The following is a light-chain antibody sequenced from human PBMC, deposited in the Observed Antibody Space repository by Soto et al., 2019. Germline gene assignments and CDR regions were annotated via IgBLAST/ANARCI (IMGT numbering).Light chain of an antibody. V-gene: IGLV2-11*01. CDR1: SSDVGGYNH. J-gene: IGLJ1*01. CDR2: DVS. Sequence: QSVLTQPRSVSGSPGQSVTISCTGTSSDVGGYNHVSWYQQHPGKAPKFVIYDVSKRPSGVPDRFSGSKSGNTASLTISGLQAEDEADYYCCSYAGTPYVFGSGIKLTVL. CDR3: CSYAGTPYV.